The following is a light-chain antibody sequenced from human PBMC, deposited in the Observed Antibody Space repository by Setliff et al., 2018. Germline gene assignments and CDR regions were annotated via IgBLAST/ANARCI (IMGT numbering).Light chain of an antibody. V-gene: IGLV2-14*01. Sequence: QSALTQPASVSGSPGQSTTISCTGSSSDVGGYNHVSWYQQHPGKAPKLMIYDVGKRPSGVSNRFSGSKSGNTASLTISGLQAEDEADYYCSSYTGSNSHVFGTGTKVTVL. CDR3: SSYTGSNSHV. CDR2: DVG. CDR1: SSDVGGYNH. J-gene: IGLJ1*01.